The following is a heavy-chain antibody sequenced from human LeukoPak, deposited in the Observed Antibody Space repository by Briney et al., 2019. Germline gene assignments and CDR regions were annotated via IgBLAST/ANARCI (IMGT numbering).Heavy chain of an antibody. CDR2: INHSGST. CDR3: AREARYCSSTSCYQYQRINWFDP. J-gene: IGHJ5*02. V-gene: IGHV4-34*01. D-gene: IGHD2-2*01. Sequence: SETLSLTCAVYGGSFSGYYWSWIRQPPGKGLEWIGEINHSGSTNYNPSLKSRVTISVDTSKNQFSLKLSSVTAADTAVYYCAREARYCSSTSCYQYQRINWFDPWGQGTLATVSS. CDR1: GGSFSGYY.